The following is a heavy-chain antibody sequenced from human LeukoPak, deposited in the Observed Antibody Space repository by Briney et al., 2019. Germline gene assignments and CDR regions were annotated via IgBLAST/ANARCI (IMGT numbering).Heavy chain of an antibody. Sequence: SETLSLTCTASGGSISSYYWSWIRPPPGKGLEWIGYIYYSGSTNYNPSLKSRVIISVDTSKNQFSLKLSSVTAADTAVYYCARSRGYFDYWGQGTLVTVSS. D-gene: IGHD5/OR15-5a*01. V-gene: IGHV4-59*01. CDR1: GGSISSYY. J-gene: IGHJ4*02. CDR2: IYYSGST. CDR3: ARSRGYFDY.